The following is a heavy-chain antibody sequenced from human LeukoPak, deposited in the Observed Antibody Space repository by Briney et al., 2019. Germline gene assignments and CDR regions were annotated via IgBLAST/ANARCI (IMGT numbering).Heavy chain of an antibody. CDR1: GFIFSSYE. D-gene: IGHD6-13*01. Sequence: GGSLRLSCAASGFIFSSYEMNWVRQAPGKGLEWVSFISSSGSTIYYADSVKGRFTISRDNAENSLYLQMNSLRAEDTAVYYCARSSSSWYGGYCWGQGTLVTVSS. J-gene: IGHJ4*02. V-gene: IGHV3-48*03. CDR2: ISSSGSTI. CDR3: ARSSSSWYGGYC.